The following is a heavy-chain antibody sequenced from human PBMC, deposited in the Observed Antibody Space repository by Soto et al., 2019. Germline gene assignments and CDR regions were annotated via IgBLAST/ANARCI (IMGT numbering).Heavy chain of an antibody. D-gene: IGHD3-16*01. CDR2: VHSSGIT. CDR1: GGSVSNDNFY. CDR3: ARGLTMGQLPSHFDH. V-gene: IGHV4-61*01. Sequence: AETLSLTCTVSGGSVSNDNFYWSWIRQPPGKGLEWIGYVHSSGITNYNPSLKRRVTISVDTSRNQFSLRLSSVTAADTAVYYCARGLTMGQLPSHFDHWGQGTLVTVSS. J-gene: IGHJ5*02.